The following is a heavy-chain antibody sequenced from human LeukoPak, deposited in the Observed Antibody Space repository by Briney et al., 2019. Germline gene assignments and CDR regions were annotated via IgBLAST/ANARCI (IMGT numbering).Heavy chain of an antibody. J-gene: IGHJ6*03. D-gene: IGHD5-12*01. V-gene: IGHV4-4*07. CDR3: ARGKDVDYYYYMDV. CDR2: IYTSGST. Sequence: PSETLSPTCTVSGGSISSYYWSWFRQPAGKGLEWNGRIYTSGSTNYNPSLKSRVTMSVDTSKNQFSLKLSSVTAADTAVYYCARGKDVDYYYYMDVWGKGTTVTVSS. CDR1: GGSISSYY.